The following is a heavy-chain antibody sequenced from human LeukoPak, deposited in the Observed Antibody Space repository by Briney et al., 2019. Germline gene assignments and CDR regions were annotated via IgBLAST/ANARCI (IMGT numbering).Heavy chain of an antibody. CDR2: ISPSGGST. J-gene: IGHJ4*02. Sequence: ASVKVSCKAFGYTFTSNYMHWVRQAPGQGPEWMGVISPSGGSTTYAQKFQGRVTLTRDMSTSTDYLELSSLRSDDTAVYYCARESCSSTSCYFDYWGQGTLVTVSS. CDR1: GYTFTSNY. CDR3: ARESCSSTSCYFDY. D-gene: IGHD2-2*01. V-gene: IGHV1-46*01.